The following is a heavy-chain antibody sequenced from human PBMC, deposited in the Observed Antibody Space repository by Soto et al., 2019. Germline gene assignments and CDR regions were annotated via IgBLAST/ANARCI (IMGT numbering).Heavy chain of an antibody. CDR2: IYYSGST. V-gene: IGHV4-59*01. CDR3: ARSDYYDSSGALDY. CDR1: GGSIXXYY. Sequence: ETLSLTCTVSGGSIXXYYWTXIRQPPGKGLEWIGYIYYSGSTNYNPSLKSRVTISVDTSKNQFSLKLSSVTAADTAVYYCARSDYYDSSGALDYWGQGTLVTVSS. J-gene: IGHJ4*02. D-gene: IGHD3-22*01.